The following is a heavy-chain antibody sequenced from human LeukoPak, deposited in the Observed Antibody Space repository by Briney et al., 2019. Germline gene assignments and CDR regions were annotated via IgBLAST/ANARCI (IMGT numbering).Heavy chain of an antibody. D-gene: IGHD2-15*01. V-gene: IGHV3-23*01. CDR2: ISASTGST. CDR1: GFTFSIYA. CDR3: AKDWRYCSGGSCYEIYYYYYGMDV. J-gene: IGHJ6*02. Sequence: GGSLRLSCAASGFTFSIYAMSWVRQAPGKGLEWLSSISASTGSTYYADSVKGRFTISRDNSKNTLYLQMNSLRAEDTAVYYCAKDWRYCSGGSCYEIYYYYYGMDVWGQGTTVTVSS.